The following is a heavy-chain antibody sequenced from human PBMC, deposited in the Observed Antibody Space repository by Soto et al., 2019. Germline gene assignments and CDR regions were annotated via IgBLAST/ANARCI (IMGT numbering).Heavy chain of an antibody. CDR3: ARWMKRYSSSWYTTVDY. J-gene: IGHJ4*02. D-gene: IGHD6-13*01. CDR2: IYYSGST. V-gene: IGHV4-31*03. CDR1: GGSISSGGYY. Sequence: QVQLQESGPGLGKPSQTLSLTCTVSGGSISSGGYYWSWIRQHPGKGLEWIGYIYYSGSTYYNPSLKSRVTISVDTSKNQFSLKLSSVTAADTAVYYCARWMKRYSSSWYTTVDYWGQGTLVTVSS.